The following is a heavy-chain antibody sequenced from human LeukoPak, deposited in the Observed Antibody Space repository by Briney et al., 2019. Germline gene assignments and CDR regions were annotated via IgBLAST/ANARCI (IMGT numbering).Heavy chain of an antibody. Sequence: ASVKVSCKASGYTFTSYAMNWVRQAPGQGLEWMGWINTNAGNPTYAQGFTGRFVFSLDTSVSTAYLQISSLKAEDTAVYYCARDHMAARRTNDAFDIWGQGTMVTVSS. V-gene: IGHV7-4-1*02. CDR2: INTNAGNP. CDR3: ARDHMAARRTNDAFDI. D-gene: IGHD2-2*01. CDR1: GYTFTSYA. J-gene: IGHJ3*02.